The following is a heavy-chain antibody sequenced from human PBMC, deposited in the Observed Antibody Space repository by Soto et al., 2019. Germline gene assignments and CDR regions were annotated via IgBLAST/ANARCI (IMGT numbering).Heavy chain of an antibody. CDR1: AGSFSGYY. CDR2: INHSGST. CDR3: ARGRGNYYGMDV. Sequence: PSETLSLTCAVYAGSFSGYYWSWIRQPPGKGLEWIGEINHSGSTNYNPSLKSRVTISVDTSKNQFSLKLSSVTAADTAVYYCARGRGNYYGMDVWGQGNTVTVSS. V-gene: IGHV4-34*01. J-gene: IGHJ6*02.